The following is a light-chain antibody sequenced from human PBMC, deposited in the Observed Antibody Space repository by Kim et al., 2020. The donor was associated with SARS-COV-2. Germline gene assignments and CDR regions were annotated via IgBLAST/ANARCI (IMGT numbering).Light chain of an antibody. J-gene: IGKJ1*01. CDR2: GAF. CDR1: ESVISTY. CDR3: QYYGPSTPWT. V-gene: IGKV3-20*01. Sequence: PGERATLSCRASESVISTYLAWYQQKTGQAPRLLIYGAFTRATGIPDRFSGARSGTDFSLIISRLEPEDFAVYYCQYYGPSTPWTFGQGTKVDIK.